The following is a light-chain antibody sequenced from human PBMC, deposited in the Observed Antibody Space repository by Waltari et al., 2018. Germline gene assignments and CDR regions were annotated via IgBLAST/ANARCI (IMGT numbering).Light chain of an antibody. Sequence: DIVMTQSPDSLAVSLGERATIHCKSSQSVLYSSNNKNYLAWYQQKPGQPPKLLIYWASTRESGVPDRFSGSGSGTDFTLTISSLQAEDVAVYYCQQDYSTRPFTFGPGTKVDIK. CDR3: QQDYSTRPFT. J-gene: IGKJ3*01. CDR1: QSVLYSSNNKNY. V-gene: IGKV4-1*01. CDR2: WAS.